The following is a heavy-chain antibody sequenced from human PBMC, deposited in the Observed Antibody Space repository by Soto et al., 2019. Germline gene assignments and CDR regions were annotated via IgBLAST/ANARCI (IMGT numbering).Heavy chain of an antibody. J-gene: IGHJ4*02. CDR2: ISYDGSNE. D-gene: IGHD1-26*01. V-gene: IGHV3-30*18. Sequence: SCAASASIFSGYGMHWVRQAPGKGLEWVAVISYDGSNEYYADSVKGRFTISRDNSKNMLYLQMNSLRAEDTAVYYCANSRYSGSYYVPFDYWGQGTLVTVSS. CDR3: ANSRYSGSYYVPFDY. CDR1: ASIFSGYG.